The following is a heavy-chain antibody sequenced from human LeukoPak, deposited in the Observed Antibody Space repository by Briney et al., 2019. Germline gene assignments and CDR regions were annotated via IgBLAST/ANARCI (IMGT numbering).Heavy chain of an antibody. D-gene: IGHD2-2*01. CDR3: ARVAAPVVVVPAALNWFDP. Sequence: PGGSLRLSCAASGFTFSDYYMSWIRQAPGKGLEWVSYISSNGSTIYYADSVKGRFTISRDNAKNSLYLQMNSLRAEDTAVYYCARVAAPVVVVPAALNWFDPWGQGTLVTVSS. J-gene: IGHJ5*02. CDR1: GFTFSDYY. CDR2: ISSNGSTI. V-gene: IGHV3-11*01.